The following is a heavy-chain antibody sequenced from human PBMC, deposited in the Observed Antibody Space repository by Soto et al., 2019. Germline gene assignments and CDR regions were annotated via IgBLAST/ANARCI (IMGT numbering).Heavy chain of an antibody. CDR1: GYTFTSYD. CDR3: AREGYRKYHYYGMDV. V-gene: IGHV1-3*01. J-gene: IGHJ6*02. CDR2: INAGNGNT. Sequence: ASVKVSCKASGYTFTSYDMHWVRQAPGQRLEWMGWINAGNGNTKYSQKFQGRVTITRDTSASTAYMELSSLRSEDTAVYYCAREGYRKYHYYGMDVWGQGTTVTVSS. D-gene: IGHD5-18*01.